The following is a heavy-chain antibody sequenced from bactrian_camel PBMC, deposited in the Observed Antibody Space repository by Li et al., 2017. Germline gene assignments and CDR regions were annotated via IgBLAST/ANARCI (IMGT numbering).Heavy chain of an antibody. Sequence: HVQLVESGGGSVQAGGSLRLSCGYTYRRRCMAWFRQAPGKEREGVAAINSSGGRTSYADSVKGRFTISKDNAKDTLYLQMDSLKPEDSAMYYCAADQWAFGLGNAYRYWGQGTQVTVS. V-gene: IGHV3S1*01. CDR3: AADQWAFGLGNAYRY. J-gene: IGHJ4*01. D-gene: IGHD2*01. CDR1: YTYRRRC. CDR2: INSSGGRT.